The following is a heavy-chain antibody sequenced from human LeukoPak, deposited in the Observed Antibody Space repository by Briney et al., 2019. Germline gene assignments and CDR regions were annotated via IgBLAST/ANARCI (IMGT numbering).Heavy chain of an antibody. CDR2: INWNGGST. CDR3: VKDRRDGYYYMDV. Sequence: GGSLRLSCAASGFTFDDYGMSWVRQAPGKGLEWVSGINWNGGSTGYADSVKGRFTISRDNAKNSLYLQMNSLRAEDTALYYCVKDRRDGYYYMDVWGKGTTVTVSS. J-gene: IGHJ6*03. V-gene: IGHV3-20*04. CDR1: GFTFDDYG. D-gene: IGHD5-24*01.